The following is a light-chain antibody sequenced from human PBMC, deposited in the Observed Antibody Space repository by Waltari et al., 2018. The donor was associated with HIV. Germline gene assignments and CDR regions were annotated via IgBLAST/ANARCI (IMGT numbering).Light chain of an antibody. CDR3: QQYGSSPIT. CDR1: QSVSTTY. Sequence: EIVLTQSPGTLSLSSGERATLSCRASQSVSTTYLAWYQQKPGQAPRLLIYAASSRATGIPDRCSVSGSETDFTLTISRLEPEDVAVYYCQQYGSSPITFGQGTRLEIK. CDR2: AAS. J-gene: IGKJ5*01. V-gene: IGKV3-20*01.